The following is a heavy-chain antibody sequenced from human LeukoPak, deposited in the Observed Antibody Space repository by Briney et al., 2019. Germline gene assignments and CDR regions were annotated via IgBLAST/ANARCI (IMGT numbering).Heavy chain of an antibody. J-gene: IGHJ5*02. Sequence: SETLSLTCTVSGGSISGGGYFWTWIRQRPGKGLEWIGYIYYTGGTYYNPSLKSRVTISVDTSKNQFSLKLSSVTAADTAVYYCARGATWYYYGSGRSNWFDPWGQGTLVTVSS. V-gene: IGHV4-31*03. CDR1: GGSISGGGYF. CDR2: IYYTGGT. D-gene: IGHD3-10*01. CDR3: ARGATWYYYGSGRSNWFDP.